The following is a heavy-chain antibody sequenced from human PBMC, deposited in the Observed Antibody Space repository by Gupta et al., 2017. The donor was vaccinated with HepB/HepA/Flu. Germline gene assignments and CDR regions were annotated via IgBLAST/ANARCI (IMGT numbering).Heavy chain of an antibody. V-gene: IGHV4-31*03. D-gene: IGHD2-15*01. CDR1: GGSLSSGGYY. CDR3: ARVRKIVVVVAATGGAFDI. J-gene: IGHJ3*02. CDR2: IYYSGST. Sequence: QVQLQESGPGLVKPSQTLSLTCTVSGGSLSSGGYYWSWIRQHPGKGLEWIGYIYYSGSTYYNPSLKSRVTISVDTSKNQFSLKLSSVTAADTAVYYCARVRKIVVVVAATGGAFDIWGQGTMVTVSS.